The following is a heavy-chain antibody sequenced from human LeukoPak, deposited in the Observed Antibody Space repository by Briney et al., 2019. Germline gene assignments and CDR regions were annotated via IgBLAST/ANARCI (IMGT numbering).Heavy chain of an antibody. J-gene: IGHJ4*02. Sequence: SETLSLTCAVYGGSFSGYYWSWIRQPPGKGLEWIWEINHSGSTNYNPSLKSRVTISVDTSKNQFSLKLSSVTAADTAVYYFARENTARGFDYWGQGTLVTVSS. CDR3: ARENTARGFDY. V-gene: IGHV4-34*01. CDR2: INHSGST. CDR1: GGSFSGYY. D-gene: IGHD5-18*01.